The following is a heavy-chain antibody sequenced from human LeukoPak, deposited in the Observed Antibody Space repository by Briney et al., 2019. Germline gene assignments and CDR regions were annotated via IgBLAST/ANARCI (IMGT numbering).Heavy chain of an antibody. Sequence: GGSLRLSCAASGFTFSSYGMHWVRQAPGKGLEWVAFIRYDGSNKYYADSVKGRFTISRDNSKNTLYLQMNSLRAEDTAVYYCAKERLTGTTMTWFDPWGQGTLVTVSS. D-gene: IGHD1-7*01. V-gene: IGHV3-30*02. CDR2: IRYDGSNK. CDR3: AKERLTGTTMTWFDP. J-gene: IGHJ5*02. CDR1: GFTFSSYG.